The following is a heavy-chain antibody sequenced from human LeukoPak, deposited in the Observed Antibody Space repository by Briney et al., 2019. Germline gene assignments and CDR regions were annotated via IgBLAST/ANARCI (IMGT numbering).Heavy chain of an antibody. Sequence: PGGSLRLSCAASGFTFSSYAMSWVRQAPGKRLEWASLISGSGDKTYYADSVKGRFTISRDNSKNTLYLQVNSLRADDTAVYYCAKDDPNDYKPWIYWGQGTLVIVSS. V-gene: IGHV3-23*01. CDR1: GFTFSSYA. CDR3: AKDDPNDYKPWIY. D-gene: IGHD4-11*01. CDR2: ISGSGDKT. J-gene: IGHJ4*02.